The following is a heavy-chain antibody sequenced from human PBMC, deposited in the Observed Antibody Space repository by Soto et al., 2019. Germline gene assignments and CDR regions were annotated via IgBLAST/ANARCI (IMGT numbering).Heavy chain of an antibody. CDR3: ARRVAVPGANIDY. V-gene: IGHV4-59*01. CDR2: VYYAGST. J-gene: IGHJ4*02. Sequence: SETLSLTCIVSGGSISGSYWSWIRQSPGKGLEWLGYVYYAGSTNYSPSLRSRVSISVDTSKNEFSLRLSSVAAADTAVYFCARRVAVPGANIDYWGQGTQVTVYS. D-gene: IGHD6-19*01. CDR1: GGSISGSY.